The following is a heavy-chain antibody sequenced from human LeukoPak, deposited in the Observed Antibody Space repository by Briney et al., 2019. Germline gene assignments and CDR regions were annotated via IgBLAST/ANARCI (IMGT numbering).Heavy chain of an antibody. D-gene: IGHD5-12*01. CDR3: ARGRSGYDIFDY. J-gene: IGHJ4*02. CDR1: GGSISSSSYY. Sequence: KPSETLSLTCTVSGGSISSSSYYWGWIRQPPGKGLEWIGYIYYSGSTNYNPSLKSRVTISVDTSKNQFSLKLSSVTAADTAVYYCARGRSGYDIFDYWGQGTLVTVSS. V-gene: IGHV4-61*05. CDR2: IYYSGST.